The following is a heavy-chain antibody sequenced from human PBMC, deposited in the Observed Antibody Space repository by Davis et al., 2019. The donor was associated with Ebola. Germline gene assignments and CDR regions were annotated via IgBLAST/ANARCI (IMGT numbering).Heavy chain of an antibody. J-gene: IGHJ4*02. V-gene: IGHV6-1*01. CDR1: GDSVSSNSGA. CDR3: ARGWLRTGLDY. CDR2: TYYSSKWIN. Sequence: PSETLSLTCAISGDSVSSNSGAWNWVRQSPSRGLEWLGRTYYSSKWINDYAESVQSRITINPDTSENQFSLQLNSVTPEDTAVYYCARGWLRTGLDYWGQGTLVTVSS. D-gene: IGHD5-12*01.